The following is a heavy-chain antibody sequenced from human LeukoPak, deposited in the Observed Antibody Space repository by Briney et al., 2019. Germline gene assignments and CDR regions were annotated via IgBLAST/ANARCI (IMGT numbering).Heavy chain of an antibody. V-gene: IGHV3-7*01. D-gene: IGHD3-16*01. CDR3: ARDLAYYDYVWGSAYDAFDI. Sequence: PGRSLRLSCAASGFPFSTYGMHWVRQGPGKGLEWVANIKQDGSEKYYVDSVKGRFTISRDNAKNSLYLQMNSLRAEDTAVYYCARDLAYYDYVWGSAYDAFDIWGQGTMVTVSS. CDR2: IKQDGSEK. J-gene: IGHJ3*02. CDR1: GFPFSTYG.